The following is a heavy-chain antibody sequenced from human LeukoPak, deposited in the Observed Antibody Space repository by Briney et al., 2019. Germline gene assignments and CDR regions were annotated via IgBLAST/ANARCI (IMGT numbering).Heavy chain of an antibody. Sequence: GRSLRLSCAASGFTFSSYGMHWVRQAPGKGLEWVANIKQDGSEKYYVDSLKGRFTISRDNAKNSLYLQMNSLRADDTGVYYCARDRRGPFDYWGQGTLVTVSS. CDR1: GFTFSSYG. D-gene: IGHD3-10*01. CDR2: IKQDGSEK. V-gene: IGHV3-7*03. J-gene: IGHJ4*02. CDR3: ARDRRGPFDY.